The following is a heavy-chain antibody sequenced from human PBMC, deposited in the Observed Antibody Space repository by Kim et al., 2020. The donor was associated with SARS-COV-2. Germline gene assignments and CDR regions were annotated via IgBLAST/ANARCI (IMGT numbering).Heavy chain of an antibody. CDR3: ARTHYDSSGQGYFDY. CDR2: IKQDGSEK. J-gene: IGHJ4*02. CDR1: GFTFSSYW. D-gene: IGHD3-22*01. V-gene: IGHV3-7*01. Sequence: GGSLRLSCAASGFTFSSYWMSWVRQAPGKGLEWVANIKQDGSEKYYVDSVKGRFTISRDNAKNSLYLQMNSLRAEDTAVYYCARTHYDSSGQGYFDYWGQGTLVTVSS.